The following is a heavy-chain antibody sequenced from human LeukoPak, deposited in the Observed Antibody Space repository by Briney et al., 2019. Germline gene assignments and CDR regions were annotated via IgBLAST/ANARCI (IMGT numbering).Heavy chain of an antibody. CDR1: GYSISSGYY. V-gene: IGHV4-38-2*02. J-gene: IGHJ4*02. CDR3: ARDRLLWFGELSRLDY. D-gene: IGHD3-10*01. CDR2: IYHSGST. Sequence: SETLSLTCTVSGYSISSGYYWGWIRQPPGKGLEWIGSIYHSGSTYYNPSLKSRVTISVDTSKNQFSLKLSSVTAADTAVYYCARDRLLWFGELSRLDYWGQGTLVTVSS.